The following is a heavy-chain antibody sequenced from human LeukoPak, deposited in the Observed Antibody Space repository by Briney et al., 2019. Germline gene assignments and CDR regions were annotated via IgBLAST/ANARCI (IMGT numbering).Heavy chain of an antibody. CDR3: ATWRRYYGFDY. V-gene: IGHV3-11*01. CDR2: ITSSGSAM. Sequence: PGGSLRLSCAVSGVTFNEYYMDWIRQAPGKGLEWISYITSSGSAMYYADSVKGRFTISRDNAKNSLYLHMNSLRAEDTAVYYCATWRRYYGFDYWGQGTLVTVSS. J-gene: IGHJ4*02. D-gene: IGHD3-22*01. CDR1: GVTFNEYY.